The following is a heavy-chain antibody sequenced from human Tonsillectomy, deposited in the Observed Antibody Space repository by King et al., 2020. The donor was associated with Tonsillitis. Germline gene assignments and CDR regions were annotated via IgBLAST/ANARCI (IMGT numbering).Heavy chain of an antibody. CDR1: GFTFDDYA. CDR2: ISWNSGSI. CDR3: AKDRSIAVADYYFDY. J-gene: IGHJ4*02. Sequence: QLVQSGGGLVQPGRSLRLSCAASGFTFDDYAMHWVRQAPGKGLEWVSGISWNSGSIGYADSVTGRFTISRDNAKNSLYLQMNSLRAEDTALYYCAKDRSIAVADYYFDYWGQGTLVTVSS. D-gene: IGHD6-19*01. V-gene: IGHV3-9*01.